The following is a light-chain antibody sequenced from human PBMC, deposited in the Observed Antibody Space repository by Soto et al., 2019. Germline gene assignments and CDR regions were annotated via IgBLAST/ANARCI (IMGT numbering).Light chain of an antibody. CDR2: EGS. CDR1: SSDIGTYNL. V-gene: IGLV2-23*01. J-gene: IGLJ1*01. CDR3: CSSARGLYV. Sequence: QSALTQPASVSGSPGQSINIAFTGTSSDIGTYNLVSWYQHHPGKAPKLIIYEGSKRPSGVSNRFSGSKSSNTASLTISGLQAEDEADYSCCSSARGLYVFGTGTKLTVL.